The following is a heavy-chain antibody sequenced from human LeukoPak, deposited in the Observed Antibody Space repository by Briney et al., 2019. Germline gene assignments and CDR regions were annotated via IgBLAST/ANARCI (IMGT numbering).Heavy chain of an antibody. Sequence: GGSLRLSCAASGFMFSKYAMDWVRQAPGKGLEWVAIISYDGSEIYHADSVKGRFSISRDNSKNMLYLEMNSLRAEDTAVYHRAREDSSSWGYYYGMDVWGQGTTVTVSS. V-gene: IGHV3-30-3*01. CDR3: AREDSSSWGYYYGMDV. CDR2: ISYDGSEI. CDR1: GFMFSKYA. D-gene: IGHD6-13*01. J-gene: IGHJ6*02.